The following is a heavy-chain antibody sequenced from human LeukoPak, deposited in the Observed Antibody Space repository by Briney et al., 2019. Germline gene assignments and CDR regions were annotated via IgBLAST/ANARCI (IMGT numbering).Heavy chain of an antibody. CDR1: GGSISSYY. Sequence: SETLSLTCTVSGGSISSYYWSWIRQPAGKGLEWIGRIYTSGSTNYNPSLKSRVTMSVDTSKNQFSLKLSSVTAADTAVYYCARDYGSGSYYNVWYFDYWGQGTLVTVSS. J-gene: IGHJ4*02. D-gene: IGHD3-10*01. CDR2: IYTSGST. CDR3: ARDYGSGSYYNVWYFDY. V-gene: IGHV4-4*07.